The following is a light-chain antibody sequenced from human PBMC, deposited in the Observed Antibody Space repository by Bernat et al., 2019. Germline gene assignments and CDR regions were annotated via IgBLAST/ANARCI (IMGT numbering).Light chain of an antibody. CDR2: WAS. CDR3: QQYYSSPPWT. CDR1: QSVFDSSNNRNY. V-gene: IGKV4-1*01. Sequence: DIVMTQSPDSLPVSLGERATISCRSSQSVFDSSNNRNYLAWYRQRPGQPPNLLIYWASTRESGVPDRFSGSGSATDFTLTIDSLQAEDVAVYYCQQYYSSPPWTFGQGTKVEIK. J-gene: IGKJ1*01.